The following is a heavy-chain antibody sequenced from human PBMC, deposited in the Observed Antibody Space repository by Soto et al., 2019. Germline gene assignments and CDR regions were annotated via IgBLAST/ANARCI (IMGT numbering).Heavy chain of an antibody. D-gene: IGHD3-16*01. CDR3: ARDGGDLLYYFYY. CDR2: ISSSGSTI. V-gene: IGHV3-48*03. CDR1: GFTFSSYE. J-gene: IGHJ4*02. Sequence: EVQLVESGGGLVQPGGSLRLSCAASGFTFSSYEMNWVRQAPGKGLEWVSYISSSGSTIYYADSVKGRFTISRDNAKNSLYRQMNSLRAEDTAVYYCARDGGDLLYYFYYWGQVTLVTVSS.